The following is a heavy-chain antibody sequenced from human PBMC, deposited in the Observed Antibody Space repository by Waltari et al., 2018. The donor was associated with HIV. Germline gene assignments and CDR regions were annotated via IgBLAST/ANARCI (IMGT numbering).Heavy chain of an antibody. J-gene: IGHJ3*02. Sequence: QVYLMESGGGVVHLGGSMKLSRAAPGLTSSNYGMHWVRQAPGKWLEWVAVIWSDGYNKFYADSVRGRFTFSRDNSKYTLSLQMNSLRAEDTALYYCVKERGPFNGFDIWGQGTMVTVSS. CDR3: VKERGPFNGFDI. V-gene: IGHV3-33*06. CDR2: IWSDGYNK. D-gene: IGHD3-16*01. CDR1: GLTSSNYG.